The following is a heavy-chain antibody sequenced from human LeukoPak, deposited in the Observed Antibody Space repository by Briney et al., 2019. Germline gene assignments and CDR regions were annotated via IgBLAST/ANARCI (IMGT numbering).Heavy chain of an antibody. CDR3: ANEWLHVSGSYKANN. D-gene: IGHD3-10*01. Sequence: PGGSLRLSCAASGFTFSTYGMHWVRQAPGKGLEWVAFIRSDGSDKYHADSVKGGFTISRDNSKNTLYLQMNSLRTEDTAVYYCANEWLHVSGSYKANNWGQGTLVTVSS. J-gene: IGHJ4*02. V-gene: IGHV3-30*02. CDR1: GFTFSTYG. CDR2: IRSDGSDK.